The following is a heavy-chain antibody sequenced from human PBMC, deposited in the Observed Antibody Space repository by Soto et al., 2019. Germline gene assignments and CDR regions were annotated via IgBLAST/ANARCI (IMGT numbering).Heavy chain of an antibody. Sequence: QVQLVQSGAEVKKPGSSVKVSCKALGGTFNSDAISWVRQAPGQGPEWMGGIIPIFGTPNYAQKFRGRVTITADESTSTAYMELRSLRSDDTAVYYCARVKVPAAILGAFDLWGQGTLVTVSS. CDR3: ARVKVPAAILGAFDL. J-gene: IGHJ3*01. V-gene: IGHV1-69*01. CDR2: IIPIFGTP. CDR1: GGTFNSDA. D-gene: IGHD2-2*02.